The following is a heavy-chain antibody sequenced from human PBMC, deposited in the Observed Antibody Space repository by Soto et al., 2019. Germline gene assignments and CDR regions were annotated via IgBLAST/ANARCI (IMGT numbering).Heavy chain of an antibody. J-gene: IGHJ4*02. D-gene: IGHD3-22*01. CDR3: VASQVHYYDSSGHIPGFAY. CDR2: ISAYNGNT. CDR1: GYTFTSYG. V-gene: IGHV1-18*01. Sequence: QVQLVQSGAEVKKPGASVKVSCKASGYTFTSYGISWVRQAPGQGLEWMGWISAYNGNTNYAQKLQGRVTMTTDTSTSTAYMELRSLRSDDTAVYYCVASQVHYYDSSGHIPGFAYWGQGTLVTVSS.